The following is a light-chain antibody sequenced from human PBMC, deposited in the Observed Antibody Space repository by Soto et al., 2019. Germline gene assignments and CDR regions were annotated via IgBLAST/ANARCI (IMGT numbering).Light chain of an antibody. Sequence: EIVMTQSPATLSVSPGERATLSCRASQSVSSNLAWYQQKPGQAPRLLIYGASTRATGIPARFSGSGSGTEFTLTISSLQSADFAVYYCQQYNNWPSLFTFGPGTKVYIK. CDR1: QSVSSN. J-gene: IGKJ3*01. V-gene: IGKV3-15*01. CDR3: QQYNNWPSLFT. CDR2: GAS.